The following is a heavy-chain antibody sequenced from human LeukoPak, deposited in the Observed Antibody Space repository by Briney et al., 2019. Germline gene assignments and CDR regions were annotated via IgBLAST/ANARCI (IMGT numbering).Heavy chain of an antibody. CDR1: GFTFSSYA. Sequence: GSLRPSCAASGFTFSSYAMHWVRQAPGKGLEWVAVISYDGSNKYYADSVKGRFTISRDNSKNTLYLQMNSLRAEDTAVYYCVVWGYCSSTSCPYDRYYFDYWGQGTLVTVSS. CDR3: VVWGYCSSTSCPYDRYYFDY. D-gene: IGHD2-2*01. CDR2: ISYDGSNK. J-gene: IGHJ4*02. V-gene: IGHV3-30-3*01.